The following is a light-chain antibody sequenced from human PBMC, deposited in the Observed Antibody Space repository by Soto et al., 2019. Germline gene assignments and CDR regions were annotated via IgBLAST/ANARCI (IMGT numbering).Light chain of an antibody. Sequence: DIQMTQSPSSLSAYVGDRVTITCWASQSISNLVNWYQQKPGKAPKLLIYAASSLQSGVPSRFSGSASGTDFTLTISSLQPEDFATYYCQQTYSSPRTFGQGTKVEIK. CDR3: QQTYSSPRT. CDR1: QSISNL. CDR2: AAS. J-gene: IGKJ1*01. V-gene: IGKV1-39*01.